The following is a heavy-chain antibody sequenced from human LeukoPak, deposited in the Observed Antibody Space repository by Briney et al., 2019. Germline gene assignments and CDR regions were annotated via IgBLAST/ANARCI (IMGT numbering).Heavy chain of an antibody. CDR3: ARVHDSSGYYSNFDY. Sequence: SETLSLTCTVSGGSISSYYWSWIRQPAGKGLEWIGRIYTSGSTNYNPSLKSRVTMSVDTSRNQFSLKLSSVTAADTAVYYCARVHDSSGYYSNFDYWGQGTLVTVSS. D-gene: IGHD3-22*01. CDR1: GGSISSYY. J-gene: IGHJ4*02. CDR2: IYTSGST. V-gene: IGHV4-4*07.